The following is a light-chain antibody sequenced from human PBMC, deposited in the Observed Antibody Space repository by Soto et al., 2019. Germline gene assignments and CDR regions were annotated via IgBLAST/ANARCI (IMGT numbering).Light chain of an antibody. CDR2: GTS. J-gene: IGKJ4*01. Sequence: ESVLTQSPGTLSLSPGERATLSCRASQSVNSRYLAWYQQKPGQAPNLLIYGTSSRASGIPDRFSGSGSGTDFTLTISRLEPEDFAVYYCQQYVSSSLTFGGGTKVDIK. CDR3: QQYVSSSLT. CDR1: QSVNSRY. V-gene: IGKV3-20*01.